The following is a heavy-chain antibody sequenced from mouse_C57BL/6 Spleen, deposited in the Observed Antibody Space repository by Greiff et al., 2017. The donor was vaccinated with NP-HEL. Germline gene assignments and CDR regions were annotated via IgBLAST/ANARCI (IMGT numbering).Heavy chain of an antibody. CDR2: ISYDGSN. CDR3: AREDYGNSGWYFDV. V-gene: IGHV3-6*01. D-gene: IGHD2-1*01. J-gene: IGHJ1*03. CDR1: GYSITSGYY. Sequence: DVKLQESGPGLVKPSQSLSLTCSVTGYSITSGYYWNWIRQFPGNKLEWMGYISYDGSNNYNPSLKNRISITRDTSKNQFFLKLNSVTTEDTATYYCAREDYGNSGWYFDVWGTGTTVTVSS.